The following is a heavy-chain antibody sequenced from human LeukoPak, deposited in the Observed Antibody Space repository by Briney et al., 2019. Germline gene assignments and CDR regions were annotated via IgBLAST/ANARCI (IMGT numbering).Heavy chain of an antibody. D-gene: IGHD3-22*01. J-gene: IGHJ4*02. V-gene: IGHV3-23*01. CDR1: GFTFSSYA. CDR3: ARHQDYYDSSGYTH. CDR2: IGGSGGST. Sequence: GGSLRLSCAASGFTFSSYAMSWVRQAPGKGLEWVSAIGGSGGSTYYADSVKGLFTISRDNSKNTLYLQMNSLRAEDTAVYYCARHQDYYDSSGYTHWGQGTLVTVSS.